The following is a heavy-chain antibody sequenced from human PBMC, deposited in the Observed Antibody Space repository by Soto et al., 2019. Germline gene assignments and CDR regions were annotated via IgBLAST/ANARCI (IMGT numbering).Heavy chain of an antibody. J-gene: IGHJ6*02. Sequence: GGSLRLSCAASGFTFSSYSMNWVRQAPGKGLEWVSSISSSSSYIYYADSVKGRFTISRDNAKNSLYLQMNSLRAEDTAVYYCARELRKYYYYGMDVWGQGTTVTVS. CDR3: ARELRKYYYYGMDV. CDR2: ISSSSSYI. V-gene: IGHV3-21*01. D-gene: IGHD4-17*01. CDR1: GFTFSSYS.